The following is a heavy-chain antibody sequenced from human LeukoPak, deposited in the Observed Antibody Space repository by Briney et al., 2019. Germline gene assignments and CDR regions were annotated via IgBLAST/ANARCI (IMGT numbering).Heavy chain of an antibody. V-gene: IGHV1-3*01. CDR1: GYTFTSYA. CDR2: INAGNGDT. CDR3: ARGRYFDWLDYYYGMDV. Sequence: ASVKVSCKASGYTFTSYAMHWVRQAPGQRLEGMGGINAGNGDTKYSQKFQGRVTITRDTSASTAYMELSSLRSEDTAVYYCARGRYFDWLDYYYGMDVWGKGTTVTVSS. D-gene: IGHD3-9*01. J-gene: IGHJ6*04.